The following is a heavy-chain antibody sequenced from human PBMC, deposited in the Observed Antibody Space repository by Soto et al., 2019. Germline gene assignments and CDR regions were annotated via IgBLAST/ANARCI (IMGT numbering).Heavy chain of an antibody. Sequence: GGSLRLSCSASGFTFSSYAMHWVRQAPGKGLEYVSAISSNGGSTYYADSVKGRFTISRDNSKNTLYLQMSSLRAEDTAVYYCVKELVAAAGTFDYWGQGTLVTVSS. CDR3: VKELVAAAGTFDY. CDR1: GFTFSSYA. CDR2: ISSNGGST. V-gene: IGHV3-64D*08. J-gene: IGHJ4*02. D-gene: IGHD6-13*01.